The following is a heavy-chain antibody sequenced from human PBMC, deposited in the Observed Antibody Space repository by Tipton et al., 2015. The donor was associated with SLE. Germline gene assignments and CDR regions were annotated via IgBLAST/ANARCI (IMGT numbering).Heavy chain of an antibody. D-gene: IGHD7-27*01. CDR3: ARSTGDGGYFDY. CDR2: IYYSGST. J-gene: IGHJ4*02. V-gene: IGHV4-39*01. CDR1: GGSISSSSYY. Sequence: TLSLTCTVSGGSISSSSYYWGWIRQPPGKGLEWIGSIYYSGSTYYNPSLKSRVTISVDTSKNQFSLKLSSVTAADTAVYYCARSTGDGGYFDYWGQGTLVTVSS.